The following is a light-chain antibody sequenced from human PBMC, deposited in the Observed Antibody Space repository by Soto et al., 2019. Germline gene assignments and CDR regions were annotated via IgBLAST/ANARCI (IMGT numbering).Light chain of an antibody. V-gene: IGKV3-20*01. CDR3: QQYGTSPRT. CDR1: QSISSNY. CDR2: GAS. J-gene: IGKJ1*01. Sequence: IVMTQSPGTLSLSPGERATLSCRASQSISSNYLAWYQQKPGQFPRLLIYGASSRATGIPDRFSGRGSGTDFTLTISRLEPEDFAVYFCQQYGTSPRTFGQGTKVDIK.